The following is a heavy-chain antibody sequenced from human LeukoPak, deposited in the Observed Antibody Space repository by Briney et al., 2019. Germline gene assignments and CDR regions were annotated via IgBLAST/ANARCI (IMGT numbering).Heavy chain of an antibody. CDR2: TGVTGAST. CDR1: GFTFSSFA. J-gene: IGHJ3*01. Sequence: PGGSLSLSCGPSGFTFSSFAMVWVRQAPGKGLEWVSATGVTGASTFYADSVKGRFTISRDNSQNTLYLQMNSLRAEDTAVYYCAKSVRCSGAYCYSRGASYVWGQGTMVTVSS. CDR3: AKSVRCSGAYCYSRGASYV. D-gene: IGHD2-15*01. V-gene: IGHV3-23*01.